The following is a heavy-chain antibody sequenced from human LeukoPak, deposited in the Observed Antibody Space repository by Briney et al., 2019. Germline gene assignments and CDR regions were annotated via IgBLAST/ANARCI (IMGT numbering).Heavy chain of an antibody. J-gene: IGHJ4*02. V-gene: IGHV1-18*01. CDR1: GYTFTSYG. CDR2: ISAYNGNT. D-gene: IGHD3-22*01. Sequence: ASVKVSCKASGYTFTSYGISWVRQAPGQGLEWIGWISAYNGNTNSAQKLQGRVTITTDTSTSTAYMELRSLRSDDTAVYYCARYYYESSGYYSFDYWGQGTLVTVSS. CDR3: ARYYYESSGYYSFDY.